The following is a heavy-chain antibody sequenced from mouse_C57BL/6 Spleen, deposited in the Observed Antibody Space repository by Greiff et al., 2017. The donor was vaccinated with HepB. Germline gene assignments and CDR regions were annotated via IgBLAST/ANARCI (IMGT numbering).Heavy chain of an antibody. J-gene: IGHJ3*01. CDR2: ISSGGSYT. CDR3: ARRAGTEFAY. D-gene: IGHD4-1*01. CDR1: GFTFSSYG. Sequence: EVQGVESGGDLVKPGGSLKLSCAASGFTFSSYGMSWVRQTPDKRLEWVATISSGGSYTYYPDSVKGRFTISSDNAKNTLYLQMSSLKSEDTAMYYCARRAGTEFAYWGQGTLVTVSA. V-gene: IGHV5-6*01.